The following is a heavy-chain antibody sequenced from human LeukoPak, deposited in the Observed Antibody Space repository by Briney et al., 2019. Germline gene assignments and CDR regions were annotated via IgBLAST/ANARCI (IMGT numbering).Heavy chain of an antibody. D-gene: IGHD4/OR15-4a*01. CDR1: GGSITHYY. V-gene: IGHV4-59*01. Sequence: SETLSLTCTVSGGSITHYYWSWIRQPPGKGLEWIGYIYYSATTNYNPSLKSRVTISIDSSKNQFSLNLTSLTAADTAVYYCARGVPFDPWGQGTQVTVSS. J-gene: IGHJ5*02. CDR2: IYYSATT. CDR3: ARGVPFDP.